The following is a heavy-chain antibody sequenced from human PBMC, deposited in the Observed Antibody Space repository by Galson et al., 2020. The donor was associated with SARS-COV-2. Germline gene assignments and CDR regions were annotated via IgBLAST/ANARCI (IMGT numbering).Heavy chain of an antibody. CDR2: IYYSGST. CDR1: GGSISSGGYY. Sequence: SETLSLTCTVSGGSISSGGYYWSWIRQHPGKGLVWIGYIYYSGSTYYNPSLKSRVTISVDTSKNQFSLKLSSVTAADTAVYYCAREARYYDSSGYSYGMDVWGQGTTVTVSS. CDR3: AREARYYDSSGYSYGMDV. D-gene: IGHD3-22*01. V-gene: IGHV4-31*03. J-gene: IGHJ6*02.